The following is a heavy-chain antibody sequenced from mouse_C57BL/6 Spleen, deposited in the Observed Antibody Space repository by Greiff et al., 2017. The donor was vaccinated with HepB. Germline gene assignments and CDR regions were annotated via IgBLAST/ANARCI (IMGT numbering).Heavy chain of an antibody. CDR3: ARSATVVEGFDY. CDR2: IDPSDSET. J-gene: IGHJ2*01. V-gene: IGHV1-52*01. CDR1: GYTFTSYW. Sequence: VQLQQPGAELVRPGSSVKLSCKASGYTFTSYWMHWVKQRPIQGLEWIGNIDPSDSETHYNQKFKDKATLTVDKSSSTAYMQLSSLTSEDSAVYYCARSATVVEGFDYWGQGTTLTVSS. D-gene: IGHD1-1*01.